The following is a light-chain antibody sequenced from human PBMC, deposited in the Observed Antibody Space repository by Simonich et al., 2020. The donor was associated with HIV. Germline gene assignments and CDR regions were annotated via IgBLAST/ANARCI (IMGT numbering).Light chain of an antibody. CDR2: KAS. CDR3: QQYNSYWT. V-gene: IGKV1-5*03. Sequence: DIQMTQSPSTLSASVGDRVTITCRARQSISSWLAWYQQKPGKAPKLLIYKASSLESGVPSRFSGSGSGTKFTLTISSLQPDDFATYYCQQYNSYWTFGQGTKVEIK. CDR1: QSISSW. J-gene: IGKJ1*01.